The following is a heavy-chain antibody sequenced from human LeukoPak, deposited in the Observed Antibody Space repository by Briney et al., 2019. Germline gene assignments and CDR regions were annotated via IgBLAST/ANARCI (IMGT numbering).Heavy chain of an antibody. J-gene: IGHJ3*02. Sequence: PSETLSLTCTVSGGSISSYYWSWIRQPPGKGLEWIGYIYYSGSTNYNPSLKSRVTISVDTSKNQFSLKLSSVTAADTAVYYCARHEDSSSWYVEEAFDIWGRGTMVTVSS. CDR2: IYYSGST. CDR1: GGSISSYY. V-gene: IGHV4-59*08. CDR3: ARHEDSSSWYVEEAFDI. D-gene: IGHD6-13*01.